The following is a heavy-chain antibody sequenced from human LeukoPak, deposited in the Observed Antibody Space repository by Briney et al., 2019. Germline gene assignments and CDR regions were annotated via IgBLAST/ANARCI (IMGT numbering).Heavy chain of an antibody. CDR3: ARDRITMVRGALRYYGMDV. V-gene: IGHV4-59*01. D-gene: IGHD3-10*01. CDR2: IYYSGST. Sequence: KPSETLSLTCTVSGXSINNYYWSWIRQPPGKGLEWIGYIYYSGSTNYNPSLKSRVTISVDTSKNQFSLKLNSVTAADTAVYYCARDRITMVRGALRYYGMDVWGQGTTVTVSS. CDR1: GXSINNYY. J-gene: IGHJ6*02.